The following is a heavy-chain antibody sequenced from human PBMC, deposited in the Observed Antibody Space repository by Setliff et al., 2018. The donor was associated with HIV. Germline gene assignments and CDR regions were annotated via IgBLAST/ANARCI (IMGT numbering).Heavy chain of an antibody. CDR2: INPNSGGT. CDR1: GYTFTGYY. V-gene: IGHV1-2*02. Sequence: ASVKVSCKASGYTFTGYYMHWVRQAPGQGLEWMGWINPNSGGTNYAQKLQGRVTMTRDTSISTAYMELSRLRSDDTAVYYCAGVPGRYDSSGYAFDIWGQGTMVTVSS. D-gene: IGHD3-22*01. J-gene: IGHJ3*02. CDR3: AGVPGRYDSSGYAFDI.